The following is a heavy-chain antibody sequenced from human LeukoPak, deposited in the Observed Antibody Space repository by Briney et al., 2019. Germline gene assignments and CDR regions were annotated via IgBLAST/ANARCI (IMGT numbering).Heavy chain of an antibody. CDR1: GLSVSSKY. J-gene: IGHJ4*02. Sequence: GGCLRLSCAASGLSVSSKYVGWVRQAPGKGLERVSVIYSGGSTFVADSVKGRFTISRDNSKNTVYLQMNSLRAEDTAVYYCARYRDDYNNWLGSDYWGQGTLVTVSS. CDR3: ARYRDDYNNWLGSDY. D-gene: IGHD5-24*01. CDR2: IYSGGST. V-gene: IGHV3-53*01.